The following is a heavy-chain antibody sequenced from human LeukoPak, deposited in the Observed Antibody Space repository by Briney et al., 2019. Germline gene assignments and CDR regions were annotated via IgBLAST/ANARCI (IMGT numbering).Heavy chain of an antibody. V-gene: IGHV1-46*01. Sequence: ASVTVSCKASGYTFTSYYMHWVRQAPGQGLEGMGIINPSGGSTSYAQKFQGRVTMTRDTSTSTVYMELSSLRSEDTAVYYCARDRSRAADYWGQGTLVTVSS. CDR3: ARDRSRAADY. CDR1: GYTFTSYY. J-gene: IGHJ4*02. CDR2: INPSGGST.